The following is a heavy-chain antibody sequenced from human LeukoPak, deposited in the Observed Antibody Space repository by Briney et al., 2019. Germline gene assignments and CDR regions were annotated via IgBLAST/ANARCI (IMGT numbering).Heavy chain of an antibody. V-gene: IGHV3-23*01. CDR2: ISGSGGST. Sequence: GGSLRLSCAASGFTLSSYAMSWVRQAPGKGLEWVSAISGSGGSTYYADSVKGRFTISRDNSKNTLYLQMNSLRAEDTAVYYCAKEKLSSGWYGGTDYWGQGTLVTVSS. CDR1: GFTLSSYA. CDR3: AKEKLSSGWYGGTDY. D-gene: IGHD6-19*01. J-gene: IGHJ4*02.